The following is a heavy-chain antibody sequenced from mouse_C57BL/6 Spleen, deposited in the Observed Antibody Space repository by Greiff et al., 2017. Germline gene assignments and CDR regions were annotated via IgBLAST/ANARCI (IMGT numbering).Heavy chain of an antibody. CDR1: GYTFTSYW. J-gene: IGHJ1*03. Sequence: VKLQQPGAELVKPGASVKLSCKASGYTFTSYWMHWVKQRPGQGLEWIGYINPSSGYTKYNQKFKDKATLTADKSSSTAYMQLSSLTYEDSAVYYCAETPCYDYDGGYWYFDVWGTGTTVTVSS. CDR3: AETPCYDYDGGYWYFDV. V-gene: IGHV1-7*01. D-gene: IGHD2-4*01. CDR2: INPSSGYT.